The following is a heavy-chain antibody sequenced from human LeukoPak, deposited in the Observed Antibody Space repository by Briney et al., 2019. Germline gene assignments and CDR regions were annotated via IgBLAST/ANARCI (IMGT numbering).Heavy chain of an antibody. J-gene: IGHJ6*03. CDR3: ARDPVFRAYDSSGYYHYYYYMDV. V-gene: IGHV4-59*01. Sequence: SETLSLTCTVSGGSISRYYWSWIRQPPRKGLEWIGYIYYSGSTNYNPSLKSRVTISVDTSKNQFSLKLSSVTAADTAVYYCARDPVFRAYDSSGYYHYYYYMDVWGKGTTVTVSS. CDR2: IYYSGST. D-gene: IGHD3-22*01. CDR1: GGSISRYY.